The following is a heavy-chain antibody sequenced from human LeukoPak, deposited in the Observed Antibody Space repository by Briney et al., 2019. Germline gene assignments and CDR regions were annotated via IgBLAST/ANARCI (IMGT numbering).Heavy chain of an antibody. D-gene: IGHD3-10*01. CDR2: ISWNSGSI. CDR3: AKDVFPSISMVRGVLTPNWFDP. V-gene: IGHV3-9*01. J-gene: IGHJ5*02. Sequence: GRSLRLSCAASGFTFDGYAMHWVRQAPGKGLEWVSGISWNSGSIGYADSVKGRFTISRDNAKNSLYLQMNSLRAEDTALYYCAKDVFPSISMVRGVLTPNWFDPWGQGTLVTVSS. CDR1: GFTFDGYA.